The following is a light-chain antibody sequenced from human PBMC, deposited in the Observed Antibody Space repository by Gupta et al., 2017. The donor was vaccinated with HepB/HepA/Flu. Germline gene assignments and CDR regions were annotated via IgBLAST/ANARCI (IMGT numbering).Light chain of an antibody. CDR3: CSYAGSVV. V-gene: IGLV2-23*02. CDR1: SSDVGSYNL. Sequence: QSALTQPASVSGSPGQSITISCTGTSSDVGSYNLVSWYQQHPGRAPKLIIYEVSKRPSGVPNRFSGSKSGNTASLTISGLQAEDEADYYCCSYAGSVVFGGGTKLTVL. CDR2: EVS. J-gene: IGLJ2*01.